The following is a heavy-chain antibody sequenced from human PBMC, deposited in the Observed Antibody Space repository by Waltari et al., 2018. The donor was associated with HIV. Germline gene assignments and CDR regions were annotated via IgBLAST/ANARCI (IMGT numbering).Heavy chain of an antibody. J-gene: IGHJ4*02. D-gene: IGHD3-10*01. CDR1: GFTFSSYW. Sequence: EVQLVESGEGLVQPGGSLRLSCAASGFTFSSYWMHWVRQAPGKGLVWVSRINSDGSSTSYADSVKGRFTISRDNAKNTLYLQMNSLRAEDTAVYYCASGGYYGSGSYYTYWGQGTLVTVSS. V-gene: IGHV3-74*01. CDR3: ASGGYYGSGSYYTY. CDR2: INSDGSST.